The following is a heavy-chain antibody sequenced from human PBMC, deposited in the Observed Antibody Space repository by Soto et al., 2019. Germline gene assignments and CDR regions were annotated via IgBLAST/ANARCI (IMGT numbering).Heavy chain of an antibody. D-gene: IGHD3-3*01. CDR1: GFSFSNARMG. CDR2: LFSNDEK. Sequence: QVTLKESGPVLVKPTEPLTLPCTVSGFSFSNARMGVSWIRHPPGKALEWLAHLFSNDEKSYSTFLKSRLTNAKDTSKSQVVLTMTNMDPVDTATYYCARPYYDFLSGNYYFDYWGQGTLVTVSS. J-gene: IGHJ4*02. V-gene: IGHV2-26*01. CDR3: ARPYYDFLSGNYYFDY.